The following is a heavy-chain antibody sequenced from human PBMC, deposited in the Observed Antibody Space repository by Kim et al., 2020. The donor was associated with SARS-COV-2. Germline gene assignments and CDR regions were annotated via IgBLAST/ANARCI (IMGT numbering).Heavy chain of an antibody. V-gene: IGHV4-39*01. CDR3: ARRAGTDYYDSSGYYYPDAFDI. D-gene: IGHD3-22*01. CDR2: IYYSGST. J-gene: IGHJ3*02. CDR1: GGSISSSSYY. Sequence: SETLSLTCTVSGGSISSSSYYWGWIRQPPGKGLEWIGSIYYSGSTYYNPSLKSRVTISVDTSKNQFSLKLSSVTAADTAVYYCARRAGTDYYDSSGYYYPDAFDIWGQGTMVTVSS.